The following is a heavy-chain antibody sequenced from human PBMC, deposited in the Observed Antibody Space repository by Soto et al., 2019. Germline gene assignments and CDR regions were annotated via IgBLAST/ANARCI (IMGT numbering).Heavy chain of an antibody. Sequence: QVQLVQSGAEVKKPGASVQVSCKASGYTFTNYDINWVRQATGQGREWMGWMNPNSGNTGYSQKFQGRVTMTRKTSISKAYMELSSLRSEDTAMYYCARAPSLTIFGVVIIAYYGMDGWGQGTTVTVSS. CDR3: ARAPSLTIFGVVIIAYYGMDG. CDR2: MNPNSGNT. D-gene: IGHD3-3*01. CDR1: GYTFTNYD. V-gene: IGHV1-8*01. J-gene: IGHJ6*02.